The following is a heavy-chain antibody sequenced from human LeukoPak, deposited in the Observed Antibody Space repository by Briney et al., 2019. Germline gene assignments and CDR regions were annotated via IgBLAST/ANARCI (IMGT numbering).Heavy chain of an antibody. CDR1: GGSISSYY. Sequence: PSETLSLTCTVSGGSISSYYWSWIRQPPGKGLEWIGYIYYSGSTNYNPSLKSRVTISVDTSKNQFSLKLSSVTAADTAVCYCARGPPGYSGYTTDFQHWGQGTLVTVSS. D-gene: IGHD5-12*01. V-gene: IGHV4-59*08. CDR3: ARGPPGYSGYTTDFQH. CDR2: IYYSGST. J-gene: IGHJ1*01.